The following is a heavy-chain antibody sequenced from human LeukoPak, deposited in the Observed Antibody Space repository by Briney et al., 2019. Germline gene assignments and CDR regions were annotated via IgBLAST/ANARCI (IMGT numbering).Heavy chain of an antibody. CDR1: GGSFSGYY. J-gene: IGHJ6*03. D-gene: IGHD3-3*01. CDR3: ARKGRFLEWLFSSYYMDV. CDR2: INNSGST. Sequence: PSETLSLTCAVYGGSFSGYYWSWIRQPPGKGLEWIGEINNSGSTNYNPSLKSRVTISVDTSKNQFSLKLSSVTAADTAVYYCARKGRFLEWLFSSYYMDVWGKGTTVTVSS. V-gene: IGHV4-34*01.